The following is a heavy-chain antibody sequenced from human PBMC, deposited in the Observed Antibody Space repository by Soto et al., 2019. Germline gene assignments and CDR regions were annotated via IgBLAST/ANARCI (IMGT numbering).Heavy chain of an antibody. V-gene: IGHV3-23*01. CDR2: IGGNDLST. D-gene: IGHD1-1*01. CDR3: VTHSWNY. J-gene: IGHJ4*02. CDR1: GFSFNPYV. Sequence: GGSLRLSCVASGFSFNPYVMAWVRQAPGKGLEWVSAIGGNDLSTHYPDSMRGRFTNSRDNSKNTIFLQMKSLSAEDTAVYYCVTHSWNYWGQGTLVTVSS.